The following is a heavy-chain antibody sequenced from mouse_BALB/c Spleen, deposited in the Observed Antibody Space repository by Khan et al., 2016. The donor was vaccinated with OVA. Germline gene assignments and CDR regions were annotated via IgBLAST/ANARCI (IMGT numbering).Heavy chain of an antibody. CDR1: GYTFTSYW. CDR3: ANHGSSSAWFTY. D-gene: IGHD1-1*01. CDR2: INPSTDYT. V-gene: IGHV1-7*01. Sequence: QVQLKESGAELAKPGASVKMSCKASGYTFTSYWMHWVKQRPGQGLEWIGYINPSTDYTEYNEKFKDKATLTADKSYSTAYMQLSILTSEDSAVYYCANHGSSSAWFTYWSQGTLVAFSA. J-gene: IGHJ3*01.